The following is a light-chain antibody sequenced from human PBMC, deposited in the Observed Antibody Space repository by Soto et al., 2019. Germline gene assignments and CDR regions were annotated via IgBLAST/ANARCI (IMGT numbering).Light chain of an antibody. CDR1: RSDVGRYTL. V-gene: IGLV2-23*02. Sequence: QSALTQPASVSGSPGQSITIPCTGTRSDVGRYTLVSWYQQHPGQAPKLIIYEVTKRPSGVSFRLSGSKSGNTASLTISGLQAEDEADYYCSSYAGSTAVVVFGGGTQLTVL. J-gene: IGLJ2*01. CDR3: SSYAGSTAVVV. CDR2: EVT.